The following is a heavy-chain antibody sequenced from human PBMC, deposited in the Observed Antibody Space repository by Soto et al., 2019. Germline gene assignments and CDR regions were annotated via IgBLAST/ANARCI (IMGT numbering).Heavy chain of an antibody. CDR3: ARETPSGSYDY. D-gene: IGHD1-26*01. J-gene: IGHJ4*02. CDR2: ISAYNGNT. Sequence: ISWVRQAPGQGLEWMGWISAYNGNTNYAQKLQGRVTMTTDTSTSTAYMELRSLRSDDTAMYYCARETPSGSYDYWGQGTLVTVSS. V-gene: IGHV1-18*01.